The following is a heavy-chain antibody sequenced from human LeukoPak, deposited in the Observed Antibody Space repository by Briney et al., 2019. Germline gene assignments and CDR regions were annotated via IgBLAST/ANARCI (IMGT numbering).Heavy chain of an antibody. Sequence: SETLSLTCAVYGGSFSGYYWSWIRQPPGKGLEWIGEINHSGSTNYNPSLKSRVTISVDTSKNQFSLKLSSVTAADTAVYYCARKMGVVVPADIDWFDPWGQGTLVTVSS. D-gene: IGHD2-2*01. CDR2: INHSGST. CDR3: ARKMGVVVPADIDWFDP. CDR1: GGSFSGYY. J-gene: IGHJ5*02. V-gene: IGHV4-34*01.